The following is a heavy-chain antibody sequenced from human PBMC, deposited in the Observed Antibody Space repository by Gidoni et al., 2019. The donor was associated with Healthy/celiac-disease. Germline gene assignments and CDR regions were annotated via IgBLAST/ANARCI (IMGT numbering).Heavy chain of an antibody. CDR1: GYTCTSYA. V-gene: IGHV1-3*01. D-gene: IGHD6-19*01. CDR3: ARGILGYSSGQNWYFDL. J-gene: IGHJ2*01. Sequence: QVQIVQSGAEVKKPGASVKVSGKAAGYTCTSYAMHWVRQAPGQRLEWMGWIHAGNGTTQYSQKFQVRVTITRDTSACTAYMELSSLRSEDTAVYYCARGILGYSSGQNWYFDLWGRGTLVTVSS. CDR2: IHAGNGTT.